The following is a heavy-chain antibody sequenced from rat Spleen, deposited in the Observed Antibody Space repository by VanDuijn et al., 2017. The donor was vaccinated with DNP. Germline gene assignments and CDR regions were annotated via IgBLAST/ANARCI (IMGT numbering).Heavy chain of an antibody. CDR3: TRVYTTDYFDY. D-gene: IGHD1-6*01. Sequence: EVQLVESGGGLVQPGRSMKLSCAASGFTFSSFPMAWVRQAPTKGLEWVATISTSGGSTYYRDSVKGRFTISRDNAKSTLYLQMNSLRSEDTATYYCTRVYTTDYFDYWGQGVMVTVSS. V-gene: IGHV5-46*01. CDR2: ISTSGGST. CDR1: GFTFSSFP. J-gene: IGHJ2*01.